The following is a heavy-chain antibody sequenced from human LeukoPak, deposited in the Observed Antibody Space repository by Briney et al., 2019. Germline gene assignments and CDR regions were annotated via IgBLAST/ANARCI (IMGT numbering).Heavy chain of an antibody. CDR1: GYTFTNYY. J-gene: IGHJ4*02. CDR2: INPSSGST. D-gene: IGHD1-26*01. V-gene: IGHV1-46*01. CDR3: ARGDAGSFSGYDY. Sequence: ASVKVSGKASGYTFTNYYMHWVRQAPGQGPEWMGVINPSSGSTTYAQKFQDRVTMTRDTSTSTVYMEVSSLRSEDTAMYYCARGDAGSFSGYDYWGQGTLVTVSS.